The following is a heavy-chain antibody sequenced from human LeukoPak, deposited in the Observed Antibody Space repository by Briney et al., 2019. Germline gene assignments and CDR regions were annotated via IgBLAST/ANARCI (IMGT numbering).Heavy chain of an antibody. D-gene: IGHD6-6*01. CDR1: GGSISSSSYS. V-gene: IGHV4-39*01. Sequence: SETLSLTCTVSGGSISSSSYSWGWIRQPPGKGLEWIGSIYYSGSTYYNPSLKSRVTISVDTSKNQFSLKLSSVTAADTAVYYCARYRRQWGYSSSSVWFDPWGQGTLVTVSS. CDR2: IYYSGST. CDR3: ARYRRQWGYSSSSVWFDP. J-gene: IGHJ5*02.